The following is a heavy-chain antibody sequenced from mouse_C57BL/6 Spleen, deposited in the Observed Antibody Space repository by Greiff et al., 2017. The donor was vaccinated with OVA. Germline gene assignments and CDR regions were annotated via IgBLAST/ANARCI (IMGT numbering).Heavy chain of an antibody. CDR2: IWRGGSS. CDR3: AKNRGIYYDYDEGDY. V-gene: IGHV2-5*01. Sequence: QVLLQQSGPGLVQPSQCLSITCTASGFSFTSYGVHWVRQSPGKGLEWLGVIWRGGSSDYNAAIMSRLSITKDNSKSQDFFKMIRLQADDTAIYYCAKNRGIYYDYDEGDYWGQGTSVTVSS. CDR1: GFSFTSYG. J-gene: IGHJ4*01. D-gene: IGHD2-4*01.